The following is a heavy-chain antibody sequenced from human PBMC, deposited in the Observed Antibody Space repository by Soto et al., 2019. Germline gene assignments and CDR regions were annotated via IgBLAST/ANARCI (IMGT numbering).Heavy chain of an antibody. CDR3: TKRRNVLRFLEWSSGMEV. J-gene: IGHJ6*02. D-gene: IGHD3-3*01. CDR2: ISDDGSNK. V-gene: IGHV3-30*18. CDR1: GFTFSNYG. Sequence: GGSLRLSCAASGFTFSNYGMHWVRQAPGKGLEWVAFISDDGSNKYYADSMEGRFTMSRDNSKSTLYLQMNSLRVEDTAVYYCTKRRNVLRFLEWSSGMEVWGQGTTVTVSS.